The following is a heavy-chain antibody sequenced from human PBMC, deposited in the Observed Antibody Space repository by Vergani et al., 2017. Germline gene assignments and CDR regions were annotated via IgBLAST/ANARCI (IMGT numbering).Heavy chain of an antibody. CDR1: GFTFTNFA. Sequence: EVQLVESGGNLVQPGGSLRLSCAASGFTFTNFAMTWVRQAPGEGLEWVSGISGSGGFTYYADSVKGRFTISRDNSKNTMFLQMNNLRAEDTDVYYCAKDNVPGYYDSSGYCDYWGQGTLVTVSS. J-gene: IGHJ4*02. V-gene: IGHV3-23*04. D-gene: IGHD3-22*01. CDR3: AKDNVPGYYDSSGYCDY. CDR2: ISGSGGFT.